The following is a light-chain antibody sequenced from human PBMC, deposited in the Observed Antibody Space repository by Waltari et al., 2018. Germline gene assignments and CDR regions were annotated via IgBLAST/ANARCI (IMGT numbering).Light chain of an antibody. V-gene: IGKV1-5*01. CDR3: HQGYSWPFT. CDR1: QSISSW. CDR2: DAS. Sequence: DIQMTQSPSTLSASVGDRVTITCRASQSISSWLAWYQQKPGKAPKLLIYDASSLESGVPSRFSGSGSGTEFTLTISSLQPDDFATYYCHQGYSWPFTFGGGTKVQIK. J-gene: IGKJ4*01.